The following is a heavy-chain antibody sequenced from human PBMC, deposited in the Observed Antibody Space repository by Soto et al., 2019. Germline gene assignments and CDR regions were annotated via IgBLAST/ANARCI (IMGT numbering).Heavy chain of an antibody. D-gene: IGHD1-26*01. CDR2: IYPSVSS. CDR3: AREKVGTTFFHN. CDR1: GFAISRGYY. J-gene: IGHJ4*02. Sequence: PSETLSLTCSVSGFAISRGYYWSWVRQPPGKGLEWIGSIYPSVSSYHNPSLATRLTLSIDTSKNQFTLNLTSVTAADTALYFCAREKVGTTFFHNWRQG. V-gene: IGHV4-38-2*02.